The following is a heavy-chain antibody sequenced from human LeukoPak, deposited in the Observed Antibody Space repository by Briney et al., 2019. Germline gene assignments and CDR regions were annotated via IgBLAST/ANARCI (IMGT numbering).Heavy chain of an antibody. CDR2: ISAYNGNT. J-gene: IGHJ5*02. Sequence: ASVKVSCKASGYTFTSYGISWVRQAPGQGLEWMGWISAYNGNTNYAQKLQGRVTMTTDTSTSTAYMELSRLRSDDTAVYYCARELPSSIAGAGTVWFAPWGQETLVTVSS. CDR3: ARELPSSIAGAGTVWFAP. CDR1: GYTFTSYG. V-gene: IGHV1-18*01. D-gene: IGHD6-19*01.